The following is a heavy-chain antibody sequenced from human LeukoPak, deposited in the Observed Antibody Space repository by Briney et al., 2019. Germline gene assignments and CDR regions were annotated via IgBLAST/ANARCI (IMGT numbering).Heavy chain of an antibody. D-gene: IGHD6-13*01. CDR2: IYYSGST. CDR3: ASLYSSTWQRVDY. V-gene: IGHV4-59*11. Sequence: SETLSLTCTVSGGSISSHYWSSIRHYPGKGMEWIGYIYYSGSTNYNPSLKSRATISVDPSKNLFSLRLSSVTAADTAVYYCASLYSSTWQRVDYWGHGTLVTVSS. CDR1: GGSISSHY. J-gene: IGHJ4*01.